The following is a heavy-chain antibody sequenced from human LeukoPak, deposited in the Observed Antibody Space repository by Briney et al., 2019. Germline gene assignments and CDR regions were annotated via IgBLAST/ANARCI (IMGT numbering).Heavy chain of an antibody. CDR3: ASVYYDILTGYTGFFDY. CDR2: IYYSGST. J-gene: IGHJ4*02. CDR1: GGSISSHY. D-gene: IGHD3-9*01. V-gene: IGHV4-59*11. Sequence: PSETLSLTCTVSGGSISSHYWSWIRQPPGKGLEWTGYIYYSGSTNYNPSLKSRVTISVATSKNQFSLKLSSVTAADTAVYYCASVYYDILTGYTGFFDYWGQGTLVTVSS.